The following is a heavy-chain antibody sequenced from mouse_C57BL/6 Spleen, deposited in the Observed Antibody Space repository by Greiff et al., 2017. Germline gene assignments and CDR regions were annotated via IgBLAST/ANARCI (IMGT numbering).Heavy chain of an antibody. J-gene: IGHJ1*03. Sequence: ESGPGLVKPSQSLSLTCSVTGYSITSGYYWNWIRQFPGNKLEWMGYISYDGSNNYNPSLKNRISITRDTSKNQFFLKLNSVTTEDTATYYCARSYGNYEGYWYFDVWGTGTTVTVSS. CDR3: ARSYGNYEGYWYFDV. D-gene: IGHD2-1*01. CDR1: GYSITSGYY. V-gene: IGHV3-6*01. CDR2: ISYDGSN.